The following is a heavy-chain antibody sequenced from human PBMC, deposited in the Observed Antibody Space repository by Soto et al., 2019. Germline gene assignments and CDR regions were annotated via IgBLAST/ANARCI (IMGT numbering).Heavy chain of an antibody. Sequence: GSSQINFYWSWIRQPAGKGLEWIGSIYTSGATSYNPSLKSRVTMSVDTSQTQMSLNLRSVTAADTAVYYCARGGIQLSYALVSWGQGILVTVSS. CDR3: ARGGIQLSYALVS. V-gene: IGHV4-4*07. CDR1: GSSQINFY. J-gene: IGHJ4*02. D-gene: IGHD1-1*01. CDR2: IYTSGAT.